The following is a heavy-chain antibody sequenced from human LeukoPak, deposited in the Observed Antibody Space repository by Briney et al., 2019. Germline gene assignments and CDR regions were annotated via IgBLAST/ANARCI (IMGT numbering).Heavy chain of an antibody. J-gene: IGHJ6*04. D-gene: IGHD4-11*01. CDR2: ISSSGSTI. CDR1: GFTFSSYE. CDR3: ARVPTGAVAGVFLMDV. Sequence: GGSLRLSCAASGFTFSSYEMNWVRQAPGKGLEWVSYISSSGSTIYYADSVKGRFTISRDNAKNSLYLQMNSLRAEDTAVYCCARVPTGAVAGVFLMDVWGKGTTVTVSS. V-gene: IGHV3-48*03.